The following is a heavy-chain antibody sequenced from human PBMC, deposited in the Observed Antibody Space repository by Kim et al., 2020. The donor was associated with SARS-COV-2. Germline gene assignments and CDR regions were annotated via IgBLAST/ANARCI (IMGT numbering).Heavy chain of an antibody. Sequence: GGSLRLSCAASGFTFSSYGMHWVRQAPGKGLEWVAVISYDGSNKYYADSVKGRFTISRDNSKNTLYLQMNSLRAEDTAVYYCAKVLWFGELSSCMDVWGQGTTVTVSS. CDR2: ISYDGSNK. J-gene: IGHJ6*02. V-gene: IGHV3-30*18. CDR3: AKVLWFGELSSCMDV. D-gene: IGHD3-10*01. CDR1: GFTFSSYG.